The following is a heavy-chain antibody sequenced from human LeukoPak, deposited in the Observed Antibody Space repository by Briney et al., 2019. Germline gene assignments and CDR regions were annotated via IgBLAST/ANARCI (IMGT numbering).Heavy chain of an antibody. CDR2: INSGSTTI. V-gene: IGHV3-48*01. CDR3: ARSRTSNRYFDL. J-gene: IGHJ2*01. CDR1: GFPFSSYS. D-gene: IGHD2-8*01. Sequence: PGGSLRLSCAASGFPFSSYSMNWVRQAPGKGLEWVSYINSGSTTIYSADSVKGRFTIPRDNAKNSLFLQMNSLRAEDTAVYYCARSRTSNRYFDLWGRGTLVTVSS.